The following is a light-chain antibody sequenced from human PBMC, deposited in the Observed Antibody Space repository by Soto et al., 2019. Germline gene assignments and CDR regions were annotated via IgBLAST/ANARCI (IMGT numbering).Light chain of an antibody. V-gene: IGKV1-5*01. CDR2: DAS. Sequence: DIQMTQSPSTLSSSPGDRVTITCRASQSISSWLAWYQQKPGKAPKLLIYDASSLESGVPSRFSGSGSGTEFTLTISSLQPDDFATYYCQQYSSYPYTFGQGTKLEIK. CDR1: QSISSW. J-gene: IGKJ2*01. CDR3: QQYSSYPYT.